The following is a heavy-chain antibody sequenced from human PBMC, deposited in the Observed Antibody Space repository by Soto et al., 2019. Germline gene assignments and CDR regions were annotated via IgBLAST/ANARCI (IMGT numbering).Heavy chain of an antibody. CDR1: GGTFSSYA. V-gene: IGHV1-69*13. CDR2: IIPIFGTA. Sequence: AASVKVSCKASGGTFSSYAISWVRQAPGRGLEWMGGIIPIFGTANYAQKFQGRVTITADESTSTAYMELSSLRSEDTAVYYCAREDIVVVPAATVRWFDPWGQGTLVTVSS. D-gene: IGHD2-2*01. CDR3: AREDIVVVPAATVRWFDP. J-gene: IGHJ5*02.